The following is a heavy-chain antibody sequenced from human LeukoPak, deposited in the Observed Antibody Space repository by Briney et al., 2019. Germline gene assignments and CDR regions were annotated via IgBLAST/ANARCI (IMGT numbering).Heavy chain of an antibody. CDR3: AREGREKDTAMVYFDY. D-gene: IGHD5-18*01. CDR1: GFTFSSYW. Sequence: PGGSLRLSCAASGFTFSSYWMSWVRQAPGKGLEWVANIKQDGSEKYYVDSVKGRFTISGDYAKNSLYLQMNSLRAEDTAVYYCAREGREKDTAMVYFDYWGQGTLVTVSS. CDR2: IKQDGSEK. V-gene: IGHV3-7*01. J-gene: IGHJ4*02.